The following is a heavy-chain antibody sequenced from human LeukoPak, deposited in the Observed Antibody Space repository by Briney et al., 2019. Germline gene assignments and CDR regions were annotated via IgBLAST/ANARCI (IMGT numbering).Heavy chain of an antibody. V-gene: IGHV3-7*03. CDR3: AKDMGYSYGVGFDY. Sequence: GGSLRLSCAASGFTFSRHWMTWIRQAPGKGLEWVANIKQDGSEKYYVDSVKGRFTISRDNSKNSLYLQMNSLRTEDTALYYCAKDMGYSYGVGFDYWGQGTLVTISS. J-gene: IGHJ4*02. D-gene: IGHD5-18*01. CDR1: GFTFSRHW. CDR2: IKQDGSEK.